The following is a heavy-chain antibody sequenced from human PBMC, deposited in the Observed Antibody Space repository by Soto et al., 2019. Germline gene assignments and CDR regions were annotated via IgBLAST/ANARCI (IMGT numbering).Heavy chain of an antibody. V-gene: IGHV1-69*13. D-gene: IGHD2-2*01. CDR1: GGTFGSYA. J-gene: IGHJ6*02. Sequence: SVKVSCKASGGTFGSYAITWVRRAPGQGLEWLGGIIPILNSPAYAQKFQARVVITADEITNTAYMELNSLRFGDTAVYYCAREAPYCTSATCPKFYDMDVWGQGTTVTVSS. CDR2: IIPILNSP. CDR3: AREAPYCTSATCPKFYDMDV.